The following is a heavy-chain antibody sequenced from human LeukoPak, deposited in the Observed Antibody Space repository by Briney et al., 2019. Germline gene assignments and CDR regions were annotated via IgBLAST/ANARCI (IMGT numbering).Heavy chain of an antibody. CDR2: IYTSGST. D-gene: IGHD3-22*01. V-gene: IGHV4-4*09. CDR3: ARTGAKYYYDSSGYHPDYFDY. Sequence: SETLSLTCTVSGGSISSYYWSWIRQPPGKGLEWIGYIYTSGSTNYNPSLKSRVTISVDTSKNQFSLKLSSVTAADTAVYYCARTGAKYYYDSSGYHPDYFDYWGQGTLVTVPS. J-gene: IGHJ4*02. CDR1: GGSISSYY.